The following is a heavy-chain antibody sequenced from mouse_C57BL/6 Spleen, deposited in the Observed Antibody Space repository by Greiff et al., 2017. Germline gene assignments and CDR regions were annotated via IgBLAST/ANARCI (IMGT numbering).Heavy chain of an antibody. V-gene: IGHV5-16*01. CDR3: AIDPLSTMVTYWYFDV. CDR1: GFTFSDYY. CDR2: INYDGSST. D-gene: IGHD2-2*01. Sequence: EVKLMESEGGLVQPGSSMKLSCTASGFTFSDYYMAWVRQVPEKGLEWVANINYDGSSTYYLDSLKSRFIISRDNAENILYLQMSSLKSEDTATYYCAIDPLSTMVTYWYFDVWGTGTTVTVSS. J-gene: IGHJ1*03.